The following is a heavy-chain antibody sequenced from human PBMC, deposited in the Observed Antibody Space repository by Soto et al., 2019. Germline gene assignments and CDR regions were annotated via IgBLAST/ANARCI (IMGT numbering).Heavy chain of an antibody. CDR2: INPNNGAT. Sequence: ASVKVSCKASGFTVTGYYVHWVRQAPGQGLEWMGWINPNNGATKFAQTFQGRITLTRDTSMTTTYMELSRLTSDDTATYYCAAPEYTRGWTPFDYWGQGTLVTV. J-gene: IGHJ4*02. V-gene: IGHV1-2*02. CDR3: AAPEYTRGWTPFDY. D-gene: IGHD6-19*01. CDR1: GFTVTGYY.